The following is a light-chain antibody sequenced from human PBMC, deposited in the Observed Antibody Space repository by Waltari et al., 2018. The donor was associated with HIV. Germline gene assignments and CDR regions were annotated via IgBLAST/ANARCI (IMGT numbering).Light chain of an antibody. CDR1: SSNIGSKY. V-gene: IGLV1-47*01. CDR3: ATWDDSLSGVL. J-gene: IGLJ2*01. Sequence: SVLTQPPSASGTPGQRVTISCSARSSNIGSKYVFWYQQVPGPPPKLLLYRNDQRPSGVPDRFSGSTSGTSASLAISGLRPEDEADYYCATWDDSLSGVLFGGGTKLTVL. CDR2: RND.